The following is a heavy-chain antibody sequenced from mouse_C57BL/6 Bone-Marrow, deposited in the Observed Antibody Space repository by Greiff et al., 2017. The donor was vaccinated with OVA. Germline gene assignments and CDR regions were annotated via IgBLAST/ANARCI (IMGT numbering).Heavy chain of an antibody. V-gene: IGHV14-4*01. J-gene: IGHJ4*01. CDR1: GFNIKDDY. Sequence: EVQLQQSGAELVRPGASVKLSCTASGFNIKDDYMHWVEQRPEQGLEWIGWIDPENGDTEYASKFQGKATITADTSSNTAYLQLSSLTSEDTAVYYCTSYAMDYWGQGTSVTVSS. CDR2: IDPENGDT. CDR3: TSYAMDY.